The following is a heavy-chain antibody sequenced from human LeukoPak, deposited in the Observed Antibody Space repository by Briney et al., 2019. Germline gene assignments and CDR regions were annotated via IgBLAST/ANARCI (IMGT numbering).Heavy chain of an antibody. J-gene: IGHJ4*02. V-gene: IGHV3-74*01. CDR2: INSDGSST. D-gene: IGHD1-26*01. Sequence: GGSLRLSCAASGFTFSSYWMHWVRQAPGKGLVWVSRINSDGSSTNYADSVKGRFTISRDNSKNTLYLQMNSLRAEDTAVYYCARWGPELDGTIDYWGQGTQVTVSS. CDR3: ARWGPELDGTIDY. CDR1: GFTFSSYW.